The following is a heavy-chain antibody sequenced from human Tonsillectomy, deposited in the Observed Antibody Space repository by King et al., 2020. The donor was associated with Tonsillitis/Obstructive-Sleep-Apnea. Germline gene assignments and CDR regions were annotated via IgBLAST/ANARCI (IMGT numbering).Heavy chain of an antibody. Sequence: ITLKESGPTLVKPTQTLMLTCTFSGFSLSTSGVGVGWIRQPPGKALEWLALIYWDDDKRYSPSLKSRLTITKDTSKNQVVLTVTNMDPVDTATYYCAHSPMGYYYYYMDVWGKGTTVTVSS. CDR1: GFSLSTSGVG. CDR3: AHSPMGYYYYYMDV. V-gene: IGHV2-5*02. D-gene: IGHD3-16*01. CDR2: IYWDDDK. J-gene: IGHJ6*03.